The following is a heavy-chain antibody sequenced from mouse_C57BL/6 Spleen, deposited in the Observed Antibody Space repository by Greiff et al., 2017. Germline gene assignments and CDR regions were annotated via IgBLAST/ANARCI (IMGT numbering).Heavy chain of an antibody. D-gene: IGHD1-1*01. CDR1: GYTFTSYG. Sequence: VQLQQSGAELARPGASVKLSCKASGYTFTSYGISWVKQRTGQGLEWIGEIYPRSGNTYYNEKFKGKATLTADKSSSTGYMELRSLTSEDSAVYFCARWEYYGSSYVSYFDYWGQGTTLTVSS. V-gene: IGHV1-81*01. CDR3: ARWEYYGSSYVSYFDY. J-gene: IGHJ2*01. CDR2: IYPRSGNT.